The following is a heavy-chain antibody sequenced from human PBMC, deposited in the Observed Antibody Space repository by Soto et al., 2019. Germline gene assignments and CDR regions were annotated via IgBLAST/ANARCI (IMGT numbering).Heavy chain of an antibody. CDR3: ARGGWLYCSGGSCSLVGAFDI. V-gene: IGHV4-31*03. Sequence: SETLSLTCTVSGGSISSGGYYWSWIRQHPGKGLEWIGYIYYSGSTYYNPSLKSRVTISVDTSKNQFSLKLSSVTAADTAVYYCARGGWLYCSGGSCSLVGAFDIWGQGTMVTVSS. CDR1: GGSISSGGYY. CDR2: IYYSGST. D-gene: IGHD2-15*01. J-gene: IGHJ3*02.